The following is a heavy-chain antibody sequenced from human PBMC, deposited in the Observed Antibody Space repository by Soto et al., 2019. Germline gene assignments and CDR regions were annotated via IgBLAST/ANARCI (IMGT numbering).Heavy chain of an antibody. CDR2: IYATGTT. CDR3: VRDGTKTLRDWFDP. V-gene: IGHV4-4*07. Sequence: PSETLSLTFTVSCASISVFYWSWIRKSAGKGLEWIGRIYATGTTDYNPSLKSRVMMSVDTSKKQFSLKLRSVTAADTAIYYSVRDGTKTLRDWFDPWGQGISVPVSS. CDR1: CASISVFY. D-gene: IGHD1-1*01. J-gene: IGHJ5*02.